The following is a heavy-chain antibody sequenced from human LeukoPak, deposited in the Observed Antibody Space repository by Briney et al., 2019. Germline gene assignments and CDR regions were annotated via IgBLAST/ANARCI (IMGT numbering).Heavy chain of an antibody. J-gene: IGHJ4*02. V-gene: IGHV4-59*10. CDR2: IYASGST. Sequence: PSETLSLTCAVYGGSFSGYYWSWIRQPPGKGLQWIGRIYASGSTNYSPSLKSRVTMSVDTSKNQFSLKLSSVTAADTAVYYCARVAIFGVVEYYFDYWGQGTLVTVSS. D-gene: IGHD3-3*01. CDR1: GGSFSGYY. CDR3: ARVAIFGVVEYYFDY.